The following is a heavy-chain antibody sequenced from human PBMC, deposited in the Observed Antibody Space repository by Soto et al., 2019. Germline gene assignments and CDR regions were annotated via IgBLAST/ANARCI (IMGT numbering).Heavy chain of an antibody. CDR2: INAGNGNT. V-gene: IGHV1-3*01. CDR1: GYSFTSYA. CDR3: ARHGDPYDAFDI. Sequence: GESLKISCKGSGYSFTSYAMHWVRQAPGQRLEWMGWINAGNGNTKYSQKFQGRVTITRDTSASTAYMELSSLRSEDTAVYYCARHGDPYDAFDIWGQGTMVTVSS. J-gene: IGHJ3*02. D-gene: IGHD4-17*01.